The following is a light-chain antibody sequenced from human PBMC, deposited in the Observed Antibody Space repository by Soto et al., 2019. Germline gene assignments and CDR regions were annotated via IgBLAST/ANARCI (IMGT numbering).Light chain of an antibody. CDR3: QKYNSPPRT. CDR2: AAS. Sequence: DIQMTQSPSSLSASIGDRVTITCRASQGINNFLAWYQQKPGEAPKLLLYAASILRSGVPSRFRGSGSGTDFTRTISSLQPEDVATYYCQKYNSPPRTFGQGTRV. V-gene: IGKV1-27*01. CDR1: QGINNF. J-gene: IGKJ1*01.